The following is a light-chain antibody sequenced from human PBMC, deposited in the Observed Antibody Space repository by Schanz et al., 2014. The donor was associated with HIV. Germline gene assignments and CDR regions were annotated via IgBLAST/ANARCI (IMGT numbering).Light chain of an antibody. J-gene: IGLJ2*01. CDR3: CSYAGSTL. Sequence: QSALTQPASVSGSPGQSITISCTGTSSNVGSYNLVSWYQHHPGKAPKLMIYEGSKRPSGVSNRFSGSKSGNTASLTISGLQAEDEADYYCCSYAGSTLFGGGTKLTVL. V-gene: IGLV2-23*01. CDR2: EGS. CDR1: SSNVGSYNL.